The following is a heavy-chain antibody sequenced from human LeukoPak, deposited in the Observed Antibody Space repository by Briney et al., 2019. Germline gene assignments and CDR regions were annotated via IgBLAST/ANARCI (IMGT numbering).Heavy chain of an antibody. CDR2: IYYSGST. V-gene: IGHV4-39*01. Sequence: SETLSLTCTVSGGSISSSSYYWGWIRQPPGKVLAWIGSIYYSGSTYYNPSLKSRVTISVDTSKNQFSLKLSSVTAADTAVYYCAGVDSSGWGDLGYFDYWGQGTLVTVSS. CDR1: GGSISSSSYY. J-gene: IGHJ4*02. CDR3: AGVDSSGWGDLGYFDY. D-gene: IGHD6-19*01.